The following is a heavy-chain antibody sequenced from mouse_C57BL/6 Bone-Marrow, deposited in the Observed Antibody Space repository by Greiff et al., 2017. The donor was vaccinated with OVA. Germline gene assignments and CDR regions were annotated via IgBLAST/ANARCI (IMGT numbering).Heavy chain of an antibody. CDR2: IDPSDSYT. V-gene: IGHV1-69*01. CDR3: ARSANYYGSSPWFAY. D-gene: IGHD1-1*01. J-gene: IGHJ3*01. CDR1: GYTFTSYW. Sequence: VQLQQPGAELVMPGASVKLSCKASGYTFTSYWMHWVKQRPGQGLEWIGEIDPSDSYTNYNQKFKGKSTLTVDKSSSTAYMQLSSLTSEDSAVYYGARSANYYGSSPWFAYWGQGTLVTVSA.